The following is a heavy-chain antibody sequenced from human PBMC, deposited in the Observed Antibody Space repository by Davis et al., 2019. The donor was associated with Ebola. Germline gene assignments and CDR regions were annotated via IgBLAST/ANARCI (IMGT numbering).Heavy chain of an antibody. D-gene: IGHD3-10*01. V-gene: IGHV3-30*04. CDR1: GFTFSSYA. Sequence: GGSLRLSCAASGFTFSSYAMHWVRQAPGKGLEWVAVISYDGSNKYYADSVKGRFTISRDNSKNTLYLQMNSLRAEDTAVYYCARDQAVWFGELLMTYYYYYGMDVWGKGTTVTVSS. CDR2: ISYDGSNK. CDR3: ARDQAVWFGELLMTYYYYYGMDV. J-gene: IGHJ6*04.